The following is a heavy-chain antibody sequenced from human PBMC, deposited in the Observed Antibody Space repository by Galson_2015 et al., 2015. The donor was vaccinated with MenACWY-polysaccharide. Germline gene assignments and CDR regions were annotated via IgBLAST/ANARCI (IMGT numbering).Heavy chain of an antibody. V-gene: IGHV4-59*01. J-gene: IGHJ5*02. CDR3: AGLMAGSPFGWFDP. Sequence: SLTCTVSGGSISSYRWTWIRQPPGKGPEWIDYIYYTGTTKYNPSLTSRVTISVDTSKKYFSLKLSSVTAADTAVYYCAGLMAGSPFGWFDPWGQGTLVTVSS. CDR2: IYYTGTT. CDR1: GGSISSYR. D-gene: IGHD6-19*01.